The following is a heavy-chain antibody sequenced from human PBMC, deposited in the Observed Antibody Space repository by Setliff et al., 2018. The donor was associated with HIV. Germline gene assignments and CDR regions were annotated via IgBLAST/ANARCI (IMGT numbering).Heavy chain of an antibody. CDR1: GYTFTGYY. D-gene: IGHD7-27*01. Sequence: GASVKVSCKASGYTFTGYYMHWVRQAPGQGLEWMGWINPNSGGTNYAQKFQGWVTMTRDTSISTAYMELSRLRSDDTAVYYCASDSKGHGANWGPPGGYYMDVWGKGTTVTVSS. CDR2: INPNSGGT. J-gene: IGHJ6*03. CDR3: ASDSKGHGANWGPPGGYYMDV. V-gene: IGHV1-2*04.